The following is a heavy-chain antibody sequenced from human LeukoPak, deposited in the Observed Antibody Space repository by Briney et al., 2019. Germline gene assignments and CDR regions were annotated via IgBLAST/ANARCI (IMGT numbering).Heavy chain of an antibody. J-gene: IGHJ6*02. CDR2: ISAYNGNT. CDR3: ARDYYDSSGPGYGMDV. Sequence: ASVKVSCKASGYTFTSYGISWVRQAPGQGLEWMGWISAYNGNTNYAQKLQGRVTMTTDTSTSTAYMELRSLRPDDTAVYYCARDYYDSSGPGYGMDVWGQGTTVTVSS. D-gene: IGHD3-22*01. V-gene: IGHV1-18*01. CDR1: GYTFTSYG.